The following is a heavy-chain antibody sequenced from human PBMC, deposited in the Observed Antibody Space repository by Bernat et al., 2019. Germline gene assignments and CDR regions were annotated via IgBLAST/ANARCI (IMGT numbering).Heavy chain of an antibody. CDR3: AKDPLLYGSGSYYFDY. Sequence: QVQLVESGGGVVQPGRSLRLSCAASGFTFSSCGMHWVRQAPGKGLEWVAFISYDGSNQYYTDSVKGRFTISRDESKNTLYLRMNGLRAEDTAVYYCAKDPLLYGSGSYYFDYWGQGTLVTVSS. CDR1: GFTFSSCG. V-gene: IGHV3-30*18. CDR2: ISYDGSNQ. D-gene: IGHD3-10*01. J-gene: IGHJ4*02.